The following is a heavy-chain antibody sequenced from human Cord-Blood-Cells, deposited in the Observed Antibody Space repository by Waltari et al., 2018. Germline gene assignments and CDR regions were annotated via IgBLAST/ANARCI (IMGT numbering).Heavy chain of an antibody. CDR2: IIPIFGTA. CDR3: ARDGDYFDY. J-gene: IGHJ4*02. Sequence: QVQLVKSGAEVKKPGSSVKVSCKASGGTFSSYAISWVRQAPGQGLGWMGGIIPIFGTANYAQKFQGRGTITADESTSSAYRELSSLGSEGTAVYYCARDGDYFDYWGQGTLVTVSS. D-gene: IGHD2-15*01. V-gene: IGHV1-69*01. CDR1: GGTFSSYA.